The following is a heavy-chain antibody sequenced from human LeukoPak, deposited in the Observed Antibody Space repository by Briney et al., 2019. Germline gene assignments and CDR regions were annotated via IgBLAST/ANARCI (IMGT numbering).Heavy chain of an antibody. V-gene: IGHV4-59*08. D-gene: IGHD3-10*01. Sequence: SETLSLTCTVSGGSMNDFYWSWIRQSPGKGLEWIGYIDDSGTTNYNPSFKSRVSISMGTSKNQFSLNLGSVTAADTAVYYCAKTPAFRYFGSGSYDSWGQGTLVTVSS. J-gene: IGHJ4*02. CDR1: GGSMNDFY. CDR3: AKTPAFRYFGSGSYDS. CDR2: IDDSGTT.